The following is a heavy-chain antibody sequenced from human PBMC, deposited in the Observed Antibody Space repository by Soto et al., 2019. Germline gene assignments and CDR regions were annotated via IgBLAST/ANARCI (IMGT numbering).Heavy chain of an antibody. CDR2: IYYSGST. CDR3: ARLGGEAAAVFLGGAWWFAP. CDR1: GGSISSSSYY. D-gene: IGHD6-13*01. J-gene: IGHJ5*02. V-gene: IGHV4-39*01. Sequence: PSETLSLTCTVSGGSISSSSYYWGWIRQPPGKGLEWIGSIYYSGSTYYNPSLKSRVTISVDTSKNQFSLKLSSVTAADTAVYYCARLGGEAAAVFLGGAWWFAPWGQGTLVTVSS.